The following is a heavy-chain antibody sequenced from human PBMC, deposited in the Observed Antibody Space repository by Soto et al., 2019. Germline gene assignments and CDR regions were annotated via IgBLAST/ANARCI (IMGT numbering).Heavy chain of an antibody. CDR1: GYTFTSYA. V-gene: IGHV1-3*01. J-gene: IGHJ5*02. D-gene: IGHD6-13*01. CDR3: ARVGAAAGSRHMKFDP. CDR2: INAGNGNT. Sequence: QVQLVQSGAEVKKPGASVKVSCKASGYTFTSYAMHWVRQAPGQRLEWMGWINAGNGNTKYSQKFQGRVTITRDTSASTAYMELSSLRSEDTAVYYCARVGAAAGSRHMKFDPWGQGTLVTVSS.